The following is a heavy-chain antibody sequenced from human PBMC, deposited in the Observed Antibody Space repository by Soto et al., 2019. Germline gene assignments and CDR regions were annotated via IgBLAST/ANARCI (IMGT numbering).Heavy chain of an antibody. CDR3: AKDAVPYNGKWDWFDP. Sequence: DVQLLESGGGLVQPGGSLRLSCAVSGFTFSDYAMTWVRQAPGKGPEWVSSIGGVGTDRYYADSVKGRFTISRDNSKNTLFLQMSSLRSDDTAVYYCAKDAVPYNGKWDWFDPWGQGTLVTVSS. CDR2: IGGVGTDR. J-gene: IGHJ5*02. V-gene: IGHV3-23*01. D-gene: IGHD1-20*01. CDR1: GFTFSDYA.